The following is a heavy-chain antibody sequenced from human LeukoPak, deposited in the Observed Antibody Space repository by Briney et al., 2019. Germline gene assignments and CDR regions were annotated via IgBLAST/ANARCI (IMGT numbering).Heavy chain of an antibody. Sequence: GASVKVSCKASGYTFTSYGISWVRQAPGQGLEWMGWISGYNGNTNYAQKFQGRVTMTTDTSTTTAYMELGSLSSDDTAVYYCARGRVRFGELFDSFDHWGQGTLVTVSS. CDR3: ARGRVRFGELFDSFDH. J-gene: IGHJ4*02. V-gene: IGHV1-18*01. CDR1: GYTFTSYG. D-gene: IGHD3-10*01. CDR2: ISGYNGNT.